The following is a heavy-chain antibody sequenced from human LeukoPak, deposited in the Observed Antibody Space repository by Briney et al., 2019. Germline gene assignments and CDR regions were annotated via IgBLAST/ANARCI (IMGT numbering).Heavy chain of an antibody. J-gene: IGHJ5*02. CDR2: IIPIFGTA. CDR1: GGTFSSYA. D-gene: IGHD3-22*01. CDR3: AVYYYDSSGYYWSPNWFDP. V-gene: IGHV1-69*13. Sequence: SVKVSCKASGGTFSSYAISWVRQAPGQGLEWMGGIIPIFGTANYAQKFQGSVTITADESTSTAYMELSSLRSEDTAVYYCAVYYYDSSGYYWSPNWFDPWGQGTLVTVSS.